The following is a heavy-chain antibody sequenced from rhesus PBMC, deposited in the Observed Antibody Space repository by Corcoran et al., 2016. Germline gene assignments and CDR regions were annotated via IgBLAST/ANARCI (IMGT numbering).Heavy chain of an antibody. CDR2: IRSTGTTN. D-gene: IGHD7-45*01. Sequence: EVQLVESGGGLVQPGGSLRLSCAASGFTFSAYDMNWVRQPPGKGLEWVSYIRSTGTTNSSAYSVTGRFTISRANAKNSLSLQMSSLRAEDTAVYYCATGNGLDSWGQGVVVTVSS. CDR3: ATGNGLDS. CDR1: GFTFSAYD. J-gene: IGHJ6*01. V-gene: IGHV3-136*01.